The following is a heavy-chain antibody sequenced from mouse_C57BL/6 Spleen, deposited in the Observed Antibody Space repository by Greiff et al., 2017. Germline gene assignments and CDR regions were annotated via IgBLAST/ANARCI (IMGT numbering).Heavy chain of an antibody. CDR2: IDPEDGET. Sequence: VQLQQSGAELVKPGASVKLSCTASGFNIKDYYMHWVKQRTEQGLEWIGRIDPEDGETKYAPKFPGKATITADTSSNTAYLQLSSLTSEDTAVYYCARRYGGYFDYWGQGTTLTVSS. CDR1: GFNIKDYY. D-gene: IGHD2-14*01. CDR3: ARRYGGYFDY. J-gene: IGHJ2*01. V-gene: IGHV14-2*01.